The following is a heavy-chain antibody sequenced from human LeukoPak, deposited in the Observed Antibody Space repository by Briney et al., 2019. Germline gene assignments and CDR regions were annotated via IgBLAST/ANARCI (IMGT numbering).Heavy chain of an antibody. CDR3: ARESRDGYNSA. Sequence: GASVKVSCKASGYKFTGYYMHWVRQAPGQRLEWMGWINPNSGDSHHAQKFQGRVTMTRDTSISTAYMELSRLRSDDTAVYYCARESRDGYNSAWGQGTLVTVSS. V-gene: IGHV1-2*02. CDR1: GYKFTGYY. J-gene: IGHJ5*02. D-gene: IGHD5-24*01. CDR2: INPNSGDS.